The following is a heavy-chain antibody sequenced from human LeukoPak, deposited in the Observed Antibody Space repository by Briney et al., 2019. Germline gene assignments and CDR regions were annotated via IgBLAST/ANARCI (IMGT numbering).Heavy chain of an antibody. Sequence: SETLSLTCTVSGGSISGYYWGWIRQPPGKGLEWMGYIHYSGSTDYNPSLKSRVTMSVDTSKNQFSLKLSSVTAADTAVYYCARDGLEYSFQDPWGQGTLVTVSS. CDR1: GGSISGYY. V-gene: IGHV4-59*12. D-gene: IGHD6-6*01. CDR2: IHYSGST. J-gene: IGHJ5*02. CDR3: ARDGLEYSFQDP.